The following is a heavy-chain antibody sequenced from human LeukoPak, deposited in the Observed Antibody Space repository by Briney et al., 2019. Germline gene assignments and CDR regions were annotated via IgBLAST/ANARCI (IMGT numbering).Heavy chain of an antibody. CDR1: GGSISNVNYH. J-gene: IGHJ5*02. CDR3: TREFFWSAYRGFDP. D-gene: IGHD3-3*01. Sequence: KPSETLSLTCTVSGGSISNVNYHWGWIRQPPGKGLEWIGSIYYSGNTFYKPSLTSRVTISIDTSKNQFSLKLSSVTAADTAVYYCTREFFWSAYRGFDPWGQGTLVTVSS. CDR2: IYYSGNT. V-gene: IGHV4-39*07.